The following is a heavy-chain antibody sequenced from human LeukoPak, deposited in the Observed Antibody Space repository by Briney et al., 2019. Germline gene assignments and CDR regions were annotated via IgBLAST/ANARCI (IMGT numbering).Heavy chain of an antibody. CDR3: ARDHYYGSGSYSDY. V-gene: IGHV3-30*03. CDR1: GFTLTDYG. CDR2: ISYDGTKI. Sequence: GGSLRLSCAASGFTLTDYGMHWVRQAPGKGLEWVAVISYDGTKISYADSVKGRFTISRDKSRNTLYLQMNSLRTEDTAVYYCARDHYYGSGSYSDYWGQGTLVTVSS. J-gene: IGHJ4*02. D-gene: IGHD3-10*01.